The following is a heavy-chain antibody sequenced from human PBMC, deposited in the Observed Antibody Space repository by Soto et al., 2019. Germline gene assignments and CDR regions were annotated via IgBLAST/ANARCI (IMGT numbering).Heavy chain of an antibody. CDR1: GGSVSSNSAA. V-gene: IGHV6-1*01. D-gene: IGHD3-10*01. J-gene: IGHJ6*02. CDR3: AGVTWFRGLDV. CDR2: TYYKSGWNN. Sequence: SQTLSLTCAISGGSVSSNSAALNWIRQSPSRGLEWLGRTYYKSGWNNDYALSVKSRMTINPDTSDNQFSLHLDSVTPEDTAVYYCAGVTWFRGLDVWGQGXPVTVSS.